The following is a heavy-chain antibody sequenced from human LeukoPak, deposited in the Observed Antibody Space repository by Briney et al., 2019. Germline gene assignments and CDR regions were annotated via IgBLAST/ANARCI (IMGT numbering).Heavy chain of an antibody. Sequence: GGSLRLSCAASGFTFSSYAMSWVRQAPGKGLEWVSAISGSGGSTYYADSVKGRFTISRDDSKNTLYLQMNSLRAEDTAVYYCARLPYSSSWYFDYWGQGTLVTVSS. CDR3: ARLPYSSSWYFDY. V-gene: IGHV3-23*01. D-gene: IGHD6-13*01. J-gene: IGHJ4*02. CDR1: GFTFSSYA. CDR2: ISGSGGST.